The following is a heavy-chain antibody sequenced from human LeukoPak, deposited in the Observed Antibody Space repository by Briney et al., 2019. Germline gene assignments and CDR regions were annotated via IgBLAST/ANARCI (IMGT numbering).Heavy chain of an antibody. V-gene: IGHV3-74*01. CDR2: INGDGSST. CDR3: AGGELLLDY. Sequence: GGSLRLSCAASGFTFSSYSMNWVRQAPGKGLVWVSRINGDGSSTSYADSVKGRFTISRDNAKNTLYLQMNSLRAEDTAVYYCAGGELLLDYWGQGTLVTVSS. CDR1: GFTFSSYS. J-gene: IGHJ4*02. D-gene: IGHD1-7*01.